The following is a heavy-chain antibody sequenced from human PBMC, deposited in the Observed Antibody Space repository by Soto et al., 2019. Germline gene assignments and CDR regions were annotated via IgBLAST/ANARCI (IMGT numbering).Heavy chain of an antibody. J-gene: IGHJ5*01. CDR2: ISVFNGYA. Sequence: QVQLVQSGPELKKPGASVKVSCKTSGYSFYNSGISWVRQAPGQGLEWMGWISVFNGYAHYAQKFQGRVSMTADTLTRTAYMELRGLRSDDTAMYYCSKNGTRWFASWGQGTPVTVSS. D-gene: IGHD1-1*01. CDR1: GYSFYNSG. CDR3: SKNGTRWFAS. V-gene: IGHV1-18*01.